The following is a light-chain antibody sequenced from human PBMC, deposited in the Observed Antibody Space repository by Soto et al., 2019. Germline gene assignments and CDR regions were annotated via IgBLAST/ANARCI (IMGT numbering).Light chain of an antibody. CDR2: KAS. V-gene: IGKV1-5*03. Sequence: DIQMTQSPSTLSASVGDRVTITWRASQSISSWLAWYQQKPGKAPKLLIYKASSLESGVPSRFSGNGSGTDFTLTISSLQPDDFATYYCQQYNSYLFTFGPGTKVDI. CDR3: QQYNSYLFT. J-gene: IGKJ3*01. CDR1: QSISSW.